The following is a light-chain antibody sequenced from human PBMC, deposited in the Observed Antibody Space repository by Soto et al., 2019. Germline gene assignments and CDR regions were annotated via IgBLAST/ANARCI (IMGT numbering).Light chain of an antibody. Sequence: EIVLTQSPATLSLSPGERATLSCRASQSVSSYLAWYHQKPGQAPRLLIYDSSNRATVIPAGFSGSGAGTDFTLTISSLEPEDFAVYYCQQRSNWPLTFGGGTKVEIK. CDR3: QQRSNWPLT. CDR1: QSVSSY. CDR2: DSS. V-gene: IGKV3-11*01. J-gene: IGKJ4*01.